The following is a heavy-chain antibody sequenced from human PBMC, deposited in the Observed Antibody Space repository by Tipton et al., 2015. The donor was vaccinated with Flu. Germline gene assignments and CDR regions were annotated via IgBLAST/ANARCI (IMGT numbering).Heavy chain of an antibody. J-gene: IGHJ3*01. V-gene: IGHV4-39*07. CDR1: GGSISRSSSY. D-gene: IGHD6-19*01. CDR2: FYDGGST. CDR3: ARGGGYSSAFE. Sequence: TLSLTCSVSGGSISRSSSYWGWIRQPPGKGLEWIGSFYDGGSTYYNASLKSRVTISVDTSNNQFSLKLSFVTAADTAVYFCARGGGYSSAFEWGQGTKVTVSS.